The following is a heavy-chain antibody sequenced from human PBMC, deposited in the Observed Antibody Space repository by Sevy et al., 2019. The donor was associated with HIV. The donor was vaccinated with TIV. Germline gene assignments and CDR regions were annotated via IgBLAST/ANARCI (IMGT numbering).Heavy chain of an antibody. V-gene: IGHV3-30-3*01. CDR3: ARGRAIAAAGTLDY. CDR1: GFTFNTYA. CDR2: ISYDGGSK. J-gene: IGHJ4*02. D-gene: IGHD6-13*01. Sequence: GGSLRLSCAASGFTFNTYAMHWVRQAPGKGLEWVAVISYDGGSKYYAHSVKGRFTISRDNSKNTLYLQMISLRPEDSAIYYCARGRAIAAAGTLDYWGQGTLVTVSS.